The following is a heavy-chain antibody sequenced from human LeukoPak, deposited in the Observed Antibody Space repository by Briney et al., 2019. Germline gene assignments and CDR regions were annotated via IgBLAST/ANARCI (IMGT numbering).Heavy chain of an antibody. Sequence: SETLSLTCTVSGGSISSSSYYWGWIRQPPGKGLEWIGSIYYSGSTYYNPSLKSRVTISVDTSKNQFSLKLSSVTAADTAVYYCARDLRGDSSGYSDAFDIWGQGTMVTVSS. V-gene: IGHV4-39*07. CDR1: GGSISSSSYY. CDR2: IYYSGST. J-gene: IGHJ3*02. D-gene: IGHD3-22*01. CDR3: ARDLRGDSSGYSDAFDI.